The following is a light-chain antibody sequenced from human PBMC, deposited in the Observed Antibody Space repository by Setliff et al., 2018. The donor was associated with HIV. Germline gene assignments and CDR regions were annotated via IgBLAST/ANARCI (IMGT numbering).Light chain of an antibody. CDR2: DTS. CDR1: TGAVTSGHY. J-gene: IGLJ3*02. V-gene: IGLV7-46*01. Sequence: QAVVTQEPSLTVSPGGTVTLTCGSSTGAVTSGHYPYWFQQKSGQAPRTLIYDTSNKHSRTPARFSGSLLGGKAALTLSGAQPEDEAAYYCFLSYSGARRVFGGGTKVTVL. CDR3: FLSYSGARRV.